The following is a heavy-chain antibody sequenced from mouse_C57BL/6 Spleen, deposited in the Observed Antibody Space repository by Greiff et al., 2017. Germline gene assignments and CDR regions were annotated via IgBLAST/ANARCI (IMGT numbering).Heavy chain of an antibody. CDR3: ARAIFITTVVATSRYFDV. Sequence: VQLQQSGPELVKPGASVKISCKASGYSFTDYNMNWVKQSNGKSLEWIGVINPNYGTTSYNQKFKGKATLTVDQSSSTAYMQLNSLTSEDSAVYYCARAIFITTVVATSRYFDVWGTGTTVTVSS. J-gene: IGHJ1*03. CDR2: INPNYGTT. D-gene: IGHD1-1*01. V-gene: IGHV1-39*01. CDR1: GYSFTDYN.